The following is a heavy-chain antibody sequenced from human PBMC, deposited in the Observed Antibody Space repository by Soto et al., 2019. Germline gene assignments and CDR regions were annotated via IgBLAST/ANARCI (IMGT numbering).Heavy chain of an antibody. CDR1: GGSISSGGYY. CDR2: IYYSGST. V-gene: IGHV4-31*03. D-gene: IGHD6-6*01. Sequence: SETLSLTCTVSGGSISSGGYYWSWIRQHPGKGLEWIGYIYYSGSTYYNPSLKSRVTISVDTSKNQFSLKLSSVTAADTAVYYCARDIPLYSSSLGYYYYGMDVWGQGTTVTVSS. CDR3: ARDIPLYSSSLGYYYYGMDV. J-gene: IGHJ6*02.